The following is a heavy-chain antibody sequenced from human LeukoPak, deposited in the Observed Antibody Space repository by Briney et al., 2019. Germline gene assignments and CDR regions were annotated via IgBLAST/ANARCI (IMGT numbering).Heavy chain of an antibody. V-gene: IGHV1-2*02. CDR2: INPNSDGT. J-gene: IGHJ3*02. D-gene: IGHD4/OR15-4a*01. Sequence: ASVKVSCKVSGYIFTGYYMHWVRQAPGQGLEWMGWINPNSDGTNYAQKLQGRVTMTTDTSINTAYMELSRLRSDDTAVYYCARDPGQVPPNAFDIWGQGTMVTVSS. CDR3: ARDPGQVPPNAFDI. CDR1: GYIFTGYY.